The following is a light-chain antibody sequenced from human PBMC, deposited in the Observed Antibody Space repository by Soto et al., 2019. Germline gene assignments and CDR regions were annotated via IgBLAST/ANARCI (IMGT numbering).Light chain of an antibody. V-gene: IGKV1-27*01. CDR3: QKYNSAPWT. J-gene: IGKJ1*01. CDR1: QGISNH. Sequence: PSTQSRASLSPSVEARAPITCRASQGISNHLDWYQQKPGKVPKLLIYAASTLQSGVPSRFSGSGSGTDFTLTISSLQPEDVATYYCQKYNSAPWTFGQGTKVDIK. CDR2: AAS.